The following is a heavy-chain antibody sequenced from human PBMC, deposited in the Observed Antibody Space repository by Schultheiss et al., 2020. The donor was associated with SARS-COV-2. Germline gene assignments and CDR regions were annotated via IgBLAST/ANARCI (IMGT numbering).Heavy chain of an antibody. CDR3: ARTDPSNYFIDY. J-gene: IGHJ4*02. V-gene: IGHV4-39*01. CDR1: GGSISSGGYY. CDR2: IYYSGST. Sequence: SETLSLTCTVSGGSISSGGYYWSWIRQPPGKGLEWIGSIYYSGSTYYNPSLKSRVTISVDTSKNQFSLKLSSVTAADTAVYYCARTDPSNYFIDYWGQGTLVTVSS. D-gene: IGHD4-11*01.